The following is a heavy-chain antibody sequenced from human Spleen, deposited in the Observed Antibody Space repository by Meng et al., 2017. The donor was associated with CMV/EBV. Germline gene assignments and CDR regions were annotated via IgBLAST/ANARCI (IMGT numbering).Heavy chain of an antibody. CDR3: ARDGYCSSTSCFSWFDP. Sequence: ASVKVSCKASGYTFTGHYLHWVRQAPGQGLEWMGIINPSGGSTSYAQKFQGRVTMTRDTSTSTVYMELSSLRSEDTAVYYCARDGYCSSTSCFSWFDPWGQGTLVTVSS. D-gene: IGHD2-2*03. CDR2: INPSGGST. V-gene: IGHV1-46*01. J-gene: IGHJ5*02. CDR1: GYTFTGHY.